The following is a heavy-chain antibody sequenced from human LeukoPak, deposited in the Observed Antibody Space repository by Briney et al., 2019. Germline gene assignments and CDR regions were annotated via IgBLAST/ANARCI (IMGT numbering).Heavy chain of an antibody. V-gene: IGHV3-43D*04. J-gene: IGHJ4*02. CDR1: GFTFDDYA. Sequence: GGSLRLSYAASGFTFDDYAMHWVRQAPGKGLEWVSLISWDGGSTYYADSVKGRFTISRDNSKNSLYLQMNSLRAEDTALYYCAKDPTPIGSTPIDYWGQGTLVTVSS. CDR3: AKDPTPIGSTPIDY. D-gene: IGHD2-2*03. CDR2: ISWDGGST.